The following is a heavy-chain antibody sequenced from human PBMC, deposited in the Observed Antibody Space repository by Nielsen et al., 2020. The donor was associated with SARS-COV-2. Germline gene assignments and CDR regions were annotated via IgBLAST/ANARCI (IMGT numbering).Heavy chain of an antibody. CDR1: GYTFTSYA. D-gene: IGHD1-26*01. J-gene: IGHJ3*02. CDR2: INAGNGNT. Sequence: ASVKVSCKASGYTFTSYAMHWVRQAPGQRLEWMGWINAGNGNTKYSQKFQGRVTITRDTSASTAYMELSSLRSEDTAVYYCARGDTSGSANRGLNAFDIWGQGTMVTVSS. V-gene: IGHV1-3*01. CDR3: ARGDTSGSANRGLNAFDI.